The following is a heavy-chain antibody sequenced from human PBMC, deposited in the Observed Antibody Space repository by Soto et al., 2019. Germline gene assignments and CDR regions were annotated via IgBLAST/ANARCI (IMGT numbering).Heavy chain of an antibody. CDR2: IYYSGST. V-gene: IGHV4-59*01. Sequence: PSETLSLTCTVSGGSISSYYWSWIRQPPGKELEWIGYIYYSGSTNYNPSLKSRVTISVDTSKNQFSLKLSSVTAADTAVYYCASYSSGYGGFDYWGQGTLVTVSS. CDR3: ASYSSGYGGFDY. D-gene: IGHD3-22*01. CDR1: GGSISSYY. J-gene: IGHJ4*02.